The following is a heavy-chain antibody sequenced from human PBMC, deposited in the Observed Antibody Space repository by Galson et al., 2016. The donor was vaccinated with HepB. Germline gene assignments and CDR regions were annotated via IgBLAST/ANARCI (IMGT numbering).Heavy chain of an antibody. CDR3: ARERIAVAGPHSYFYAMDV. Sequence: SLRLSCAASGFTLSHFGLHWVRQAPGKGLEWVAMIWYDGSRKYYADSVKGRFTISRDNSKNTLYLQMNSLRAEDTGVYYCARERIAVAGPHSYFYAMDVWGQGTTVTVSS. CDR2: IWYDGSRK. CDR1: GFTLSHFG. V-gene: IGHV3-33*01. J-gene: IGHJ6*02. D-gene: IGHD6-19*01.